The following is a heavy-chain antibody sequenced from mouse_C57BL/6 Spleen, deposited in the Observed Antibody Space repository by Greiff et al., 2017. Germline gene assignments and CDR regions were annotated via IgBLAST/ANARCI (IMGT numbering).Heavy chain of an antibody. CDR2: IYPGSGST. D-gene: IGHD2-5*01. CDR1: GYTFTSYW. Sequence: VQLQQPGAELVKPGASVKMSCKASGYTFTSYWITWVKQRPGQGLEWIGDIYPGSGSTNYNEKFKSKATLTVDTSSNTAYMQLSSLTSEDSAVYYCARVYYSKGDFDVWGTGTTVTVSS. J-gene: IGHJ1*03. V-gene: IGHV1-55*01. CDR3: ARVYYSKGDFDV.